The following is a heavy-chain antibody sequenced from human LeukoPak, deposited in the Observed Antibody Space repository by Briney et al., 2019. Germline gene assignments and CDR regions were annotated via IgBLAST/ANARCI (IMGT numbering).Heavy chain of an antibody. CDR1: GFTFSSYW. CDR2: IKQVGSEK. Sequence: PGGSLRLSCAASGFTFSSYWMSWVRQAPGKGLEWVANIKQVGSEKYYVDSVKGRSTISRDNAKNSLYLQMNSLRAEDTAVYYCANIAAEYYYDGSGLEWNDYWGQGTLVSVSS. CDR3: ANIAAEYYYDGSGLEWNDY. V-gene: IGHV3-7*01. D-gene: IGHD3-22*01. J-gene: IGHJ4*02.